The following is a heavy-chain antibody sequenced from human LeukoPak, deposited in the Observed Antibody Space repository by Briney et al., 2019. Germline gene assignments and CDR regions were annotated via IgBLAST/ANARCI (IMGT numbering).Heavy chain of an antibody. V-gene: IGHV3-30*18. D-gene: IGHD6-19*01. J-gene: IGHJ4*02. Sequence: GRSLRLSCAASRFTFSSYGMPWVCQAPGRGLEWVAGMSYDGSNTYYADSVKGRFTISRDNSKNTVYLQMNSLRAEDTAVYYCAKGSTSGFYYFDYWGQGTLATVSS. CDR2: MSYDGSNT. CDR3: AKGSTSGFYYFDY. CDR1: RFTFSSYG.